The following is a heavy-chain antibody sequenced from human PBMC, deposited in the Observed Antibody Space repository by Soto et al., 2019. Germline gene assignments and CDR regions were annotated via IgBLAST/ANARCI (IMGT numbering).Heavy chain of an antibody. CDR1: GFTFDDYA. CDR3: AKDLGKSSDGDAFDI. Sequence: GGSLRLSCAASGFTFDDYAMHWVRQAPGKGLEWVSGISWNSGSIGYADSVKGRFTISRDNAKNSLYLQMNSLRAEDTALYYCAKDLGKSSDGDAFDIWGQGTMVTVSS. V-gene: IGHV3-9*01. D-gene: IGHD6-19*01. J-gene: IGHJ3*02. CDR2: ISWNSGSI.